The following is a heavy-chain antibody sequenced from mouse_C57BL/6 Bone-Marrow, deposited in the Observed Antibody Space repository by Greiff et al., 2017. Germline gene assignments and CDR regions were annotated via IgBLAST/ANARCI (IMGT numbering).Heavy chain of an antibody. V-gene: IGHV1-54*01. CDR1: GYAFTNYL. D-gene: IGHD1-1*01. J-gene: IGHJ2*01. CDR3: ARASTVVARDGFDY. Sequence: QVQLQQSGAELVRPGTSVKVSCKASGYAFTNYLIEWVKQRPGQGLEWIGVLNPGSGGTNYNEKFKGKATLTADKSSSSAYMQLSSLTFDDSAGYFCARASTVVARDGFDYWGQGTTLTVSS. CDR2: LNPGSGGT.